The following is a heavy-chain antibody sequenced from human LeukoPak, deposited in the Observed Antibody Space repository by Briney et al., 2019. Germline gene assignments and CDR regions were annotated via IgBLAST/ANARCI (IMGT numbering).Heavy chain of an antibody. D-gene: IGHD2-2*01. CDR3: ARVGYQLLEYYYYYYMDV. Sequence: VASVKVSCKASGYTFTGYYMHWVRQAPGQGLEWMGWINPNSGGTNYAQKFQGRVTMTRDTSISTAYMELSRLRSDDTAVYYCARVGYQLLEYYYYYYMDVWGKGTTVTISS. CDR2: INPNSGGT. CDR1: GYTFTGYY. J-gene: IGHJ6*03. V-gene: IGHV1-2*02.